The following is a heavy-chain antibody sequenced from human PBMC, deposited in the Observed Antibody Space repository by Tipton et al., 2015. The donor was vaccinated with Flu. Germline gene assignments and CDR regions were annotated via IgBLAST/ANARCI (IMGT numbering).Heavy chain of an antibody. CDR2: INHSGST. D-gene: IGHD2/OR15-2a*01. J-gene: IGHJ5*02. CDR1: GGSLSGYY. V-gene: IGHV4-34*01. Sequence: GLVKPSETLALTCAVYGGSLSGYYWSWIRQSPGKGLEWIGEINHSGSTNYNPSLKSRLTISLDMSKNQFSLNLYSVSAADAAVYYCARHTRIAIGGLNWFDPWGQGTLVTVSS. CDR3: ARHTRIAIGGLNWFDP.